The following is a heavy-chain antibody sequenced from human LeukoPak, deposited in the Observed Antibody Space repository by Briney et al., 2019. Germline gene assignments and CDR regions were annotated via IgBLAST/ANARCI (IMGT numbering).Heavy chain of an antibody. Sequence: SETLSLTCTVSGDSISSNSYFWGWIRQSPGKGLEWIASIYYSGNTYYNPSLKSRVTISEDTSKNQFSLKLSSVTAADTAVYYCVRQGDGYCSSTNCLFSFDYWGQGTLVTVSS. CDR2: IYYSGNT. CDR1: GDSISSNSYF. J-gene: IGHJ4*02. V-gene: IGHV4-39*01. CDR3: VRQGDGYCSSTNCLFSFDY. D-gene: IGHD2-2*03.